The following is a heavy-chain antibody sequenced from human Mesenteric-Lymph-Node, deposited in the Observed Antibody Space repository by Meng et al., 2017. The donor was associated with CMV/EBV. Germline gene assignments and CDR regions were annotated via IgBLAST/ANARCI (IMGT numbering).Heavy chain of an antibody. CDR3: ARDRVEVVGASTENWFDP. J-gene: IGHJ5*02. V-gene: IGHV4-31*03. CDR2: IYYSGST. D-gene: IGHD2-15*01. CDR1: GGSIISGSYY. Sequence: SETLSLTCSVFGGSIISGSYYWSWIRQHPGKGLEWIGYIYYSGSTYYNPSLENRVAISVDTSKNQFSLNLTSVTAADTAVYYCARDRVEVVGASTENWFDPWGQGTLVTVSS.